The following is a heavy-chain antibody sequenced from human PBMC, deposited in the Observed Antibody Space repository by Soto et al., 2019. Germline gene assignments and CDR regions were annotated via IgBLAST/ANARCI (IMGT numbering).Heavy chain of an antibody. D-gene: IGHD6-19*01. CDR1: GDSVSSNSAA. CDR3: ARDLTFSGQWLVRGPYFDY. CDR2: TYYRSKWYN. V-gene: IGHV6-1*01. Sequence: KQSPTLSLTCAISGDSVSSNSAAWNWLRQSPSRGLEWLGRTYYRSKWYNDYAVSVKSRITINPDTSKNQFSLQLNSVTPEDTAVYYCARDLTFSGQWLVRGPYFDYWGQGTLVTVSS. J-gene: IGHJ4*02.